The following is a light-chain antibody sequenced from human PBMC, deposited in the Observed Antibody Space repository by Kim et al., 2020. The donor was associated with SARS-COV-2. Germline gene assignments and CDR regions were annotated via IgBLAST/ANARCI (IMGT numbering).Light chain of an antibody. V-gene: IGLV3-19*01. CDR1: SLRNYY. CDR2: GKY. CDR3: NSRDSSGDHVV. J-gene: IGLJ3*02. Sequence: ALGQTLRLTGQGDSLRNYYAPRCQQRPGPAPVLVLYGKYNRPSGIPDRFSGSASGNTASLTITGAQAEDEADYYCNSRDSSGDHVVFGGGTQLTVL.